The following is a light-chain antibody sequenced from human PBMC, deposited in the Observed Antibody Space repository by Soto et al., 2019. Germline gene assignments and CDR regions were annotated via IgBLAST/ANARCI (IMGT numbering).Light chain of an antibody. J-gene: IGLJ3*02. Sequence: QSALTQPRSVSGSPGQSVTISCTGTSSDVGGYNYVSWYQQHPGKAPKLMIYDVNKWPSGVPDRFSGSKSGNTASLTISGLQAEDEADYHCCPYAGSHTPWVFGGGTKLTVL. V-gene: IGLV2-11*01. CDR1: SSDVGGYNY. CDR3: CPYAGSHTPWV. CDR2: DVN.